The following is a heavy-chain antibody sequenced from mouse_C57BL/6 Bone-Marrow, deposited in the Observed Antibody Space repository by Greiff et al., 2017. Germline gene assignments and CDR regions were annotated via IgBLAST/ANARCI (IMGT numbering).Heavy chain of an antibody. CDR3: TRDRGSFAY. V-gene: IGHV5-9-1*02. J-gene: IGHJ3*01. D-gene: IGHD3-1*01. CDR1: GFTFSSYA. CDR2: ISSGGDYI. Sequence: DVHLVESGEGLVKPGGSLKLSCAASGFTFSSYAMSWVRQTPEKRLEWDAYISSGGDYIYYADTVKGRFTISRDNARNTLYLQMSSLKSEDTAMYYCTRDRGSFAYWGQGTLVTVSA.